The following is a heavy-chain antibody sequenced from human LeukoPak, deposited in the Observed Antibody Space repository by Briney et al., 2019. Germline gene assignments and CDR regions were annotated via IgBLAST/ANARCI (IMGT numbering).Heavy chain of an antibody. Sequence: PSETLSLTCTVSGGSLNNNCWSWVRQPPGKGLEWIGFISYSGTTNYTPSLESRVTISMASSRAQFSLKVNSVTAADTAVYCARHLSDRTTVAGEFDYWGRGILVTVSS. CDR3: ARHLSDRTTVAGEFDY. J-gene: IGHJ4*02. CDR2: ISYSGTT. D-gene: IGHD6-19*01. V-gene: IGHV4-59*08. CDR1: GGSLNNNC.